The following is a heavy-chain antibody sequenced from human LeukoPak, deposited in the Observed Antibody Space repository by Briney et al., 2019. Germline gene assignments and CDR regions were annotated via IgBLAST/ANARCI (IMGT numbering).Heavy chain of an antibody. CDR1: GYTFTSYY. V-gene: IGHV1-69*13. CDR3: AVGSGDGSGYYFDY. D-gene: IGHD5-24*01. Sequence: ASVKVSCKASGYTFTSYYMHWVRQAPGQGLEWMGGIIPIFGTANYAQKFQGRVTITADESTSTAYMELSSLRSEDTAVYYCAVGSGDGSGYYFDYWGQGTLVTVSS. J-gene: IGHJ4*02. CDR2: IIPIFGTA.